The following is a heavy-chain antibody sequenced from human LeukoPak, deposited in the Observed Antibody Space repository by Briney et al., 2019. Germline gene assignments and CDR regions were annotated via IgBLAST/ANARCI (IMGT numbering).Heavy chain of an antibody. CDR1: GGTFSSYA. J-gene: IGHJ4*02. CDR3: ARYCSSTSCYTGDY. D-gene: IGHD2-2*02. Sequence: SVKVSCKASGGTFSSYAISWVRQAPGQGLEWMGGIIPIFGTANYALKFQGRVTITTDESTSTAYMELSSLRSEDTAVYYCARYCSSTSCYTGDYWGQGTLVTVSS. V-gene: IGHV1-69*05. CDR2: IIPIFGTA.